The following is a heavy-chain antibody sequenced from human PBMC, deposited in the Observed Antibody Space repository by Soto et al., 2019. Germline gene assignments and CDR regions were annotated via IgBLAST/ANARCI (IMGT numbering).Heavy chain of an antibody. V-gene: IGHV4-38-2*01. CDR3: ARAHYDTHFPHDS. J-gene: IGHJ5*01. Sequence: PSETLSLTCAVSGYSISSGYYWGWIRQPPGKGLEWIGSIYHTGSTYYNPSLKSRVTISVDTTKNQFSLKLSSATATDTAVYYCARAHYDTHFPHDSWGQGTLVTVSS. D-gene: IGHD3-22*01. CDR1: GYSISSGYY. CDR2: IYHTGST.